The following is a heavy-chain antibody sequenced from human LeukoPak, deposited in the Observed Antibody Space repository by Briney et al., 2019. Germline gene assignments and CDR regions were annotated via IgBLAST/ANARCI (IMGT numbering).Heavy chain of an antibody. CDR1: GGTFSSYA. J-gene: IGHJ4*02. CDR2: IIPIFGTA. V-gene: IGHV1-69*06. Sequence: SVKVSCKASGGTFSSYAISWVRQAPGQGLEWMGGIIPIFGTANYAQKFQGRVTITADKSTGTAYMELSSLRSEDTAVYYCARDRGSQIISSTSWSLGYWGQGTLVTVSS. CDR3: ARDRGSQIISSTSWSLGY. D-gene: IGHD2-2*01.